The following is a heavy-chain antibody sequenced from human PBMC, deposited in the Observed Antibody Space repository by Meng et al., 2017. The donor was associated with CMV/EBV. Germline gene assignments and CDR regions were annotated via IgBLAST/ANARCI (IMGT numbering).Heavy chain of an antibody. V-gene: IGHV1-69*12. CDR3: ARMPRDGYNFIDY. CDR1: GGTFISYA. Sequence: QGQRVQSGAEVKWPGSWVKGSCKASGGTFISYAISWVRQAPGQGLEWMGGIIPIFGTANYAQKFQGRVTITADESTSTAYMELSSLRSEDTAVYYCARMPRDGYNFIDYWGQGTLVTVSS. CDR2: IIPIFGTA. D-gene: IGHD5-24*01. J-gene: IGHJ4*02.